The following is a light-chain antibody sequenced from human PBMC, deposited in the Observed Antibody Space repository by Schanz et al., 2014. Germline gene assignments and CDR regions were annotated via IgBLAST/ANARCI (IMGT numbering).Light chain of an antibody. Sequence: IVMTQSPVTLSVSPGERATLSCRASESVSSNLAWYEQKPGQAPRLLVYGASTRATGIPARFSGSGSGTEFTLTISSLQSEDFAVYYCQQYSYWPLTFGQGTKVEIK. J-gene: IGKJ1*01. CDR1: ESVSSN. V-gene: IGKV3-15*01. CDR2: GAS. CDR3: QQYSYWPLT.